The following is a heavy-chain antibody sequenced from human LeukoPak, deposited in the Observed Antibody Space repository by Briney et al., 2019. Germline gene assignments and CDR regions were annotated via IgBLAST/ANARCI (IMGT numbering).Heavy chain of an antibody. D-gene: IGHD3-10*01. Sequence: NPSGTLSLTCAVSGDSISSSHWWSWVRQPPGKGLEWIGEIYYSGSTNYNPSLKSRVTILVDKSRNQFSLKLSSVSAADTAVYYCASGLYGSGRAWAFDIWGQGTMVTVSS. CDR1: GDSISSSHW. V-gene: IGHV4-4*02. CDR2: IYYSGST. CDR3: ASGLYGSGRAWAFDI. J-gene: IGHJ3*02.